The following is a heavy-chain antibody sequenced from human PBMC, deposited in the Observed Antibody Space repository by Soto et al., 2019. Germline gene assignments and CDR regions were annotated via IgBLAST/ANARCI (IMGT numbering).Heavy chain of an antibody. CDR2: IDPSDSYT. Sequence: GESLKISCKGSGYSFTSYWISWVRQMPGKGLEWMGRIDPSDSYTNYSPSFQGHVTISADKSISTAYLQWSSLKASDTAMYYCARVGYCSSTSCYKSWGQGSLVTVSS. D-gene: IGHD2-2*02. V-gene: IGHV5-10-1*01. CDR1: GYSFTSYW. J-gene: IGHJ5*02. CDR3: ARVGYCSSTSCYKS.